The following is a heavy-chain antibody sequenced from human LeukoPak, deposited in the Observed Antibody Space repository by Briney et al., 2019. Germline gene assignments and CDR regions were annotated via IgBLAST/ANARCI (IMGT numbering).Heavy chain of an antibody. Sequence: SETLSLTCTVPGGSISSYYWSWIRQPAGKGLEWIGRIYTSGSTNYNPSLKSRVTISVDTSKNQFSLKLSSVTAADTAVYYCARQFRGYSGYDGARGWFDPWGQGTLVTVSS. CDR3: ARQFRGYSGYDGARGWFDP. CDR2: IYTSGST. CDR1: GGSISSYY. D-gene: IGHD5-12*01. V-gene: IGHV4-4*07. J-gene: IGHJ5*02.